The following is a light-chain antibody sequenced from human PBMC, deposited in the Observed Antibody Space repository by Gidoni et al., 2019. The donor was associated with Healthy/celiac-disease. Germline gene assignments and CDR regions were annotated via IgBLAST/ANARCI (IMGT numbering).Light chain of an antibody. V-gene: IGLV3-19*01. CDR1: SLRSYY. CDR3: NSRDSSGNHYV. J-gene: IGLJ1*01. Sequence: SSELTQDPAVSVALGQTVRITCQGDSLRSYYASWYQQKPGQAPVLVIYGKNNRPSGIPDRFAGSSSGNTASLTSTGAQAEDEADDYCNSRDSSGNHYVFGTGTKITVL. CDR2: GKN.